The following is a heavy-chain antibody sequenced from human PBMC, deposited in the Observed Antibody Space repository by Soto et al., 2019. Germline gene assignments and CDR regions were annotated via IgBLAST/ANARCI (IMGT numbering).Heavy chain of an antibody. CDR1: GVTFSSYA. D-gene: IGHD4-17*01. CDR3: ARVHDYGDYTGQGGDY. V-gene: IGHV1-69*12. CDR2: IIPIFGTA. J-gene: IGHJ4*02. Sequence: QVQLVQSGAEVKKPGSSVKVSCKASGVTFSSYAISWVRQAPGQGLEWMGGIIPIFGTANYAQKFQGRVTITADESTSTAYMELSSLRSEDTAVYYCARVHDYGDYTGQGGDYWGQGTLVTVSS.